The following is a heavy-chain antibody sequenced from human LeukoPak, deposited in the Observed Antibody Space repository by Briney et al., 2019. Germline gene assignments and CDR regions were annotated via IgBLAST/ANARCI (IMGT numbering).Heavy chain of an antibody. CDR3: ARTPSVAGPSFDY. J-gene: IGHJ4*02. V-gene: IGHV1-69*04. CDR1: GGTFSSYA. Sequence: ASVNVSCKASGGTFSSYAISWVRQAPGQGLEWMGRIIPILGIANYAQKFQGRVTITADKSTSTAYMELSSLRSEDTAVYYCARTPSVAGPSFDYWGQGTLVTVSS. D-gene: IGHD6-19*01. CDR2: IIPILGIA.